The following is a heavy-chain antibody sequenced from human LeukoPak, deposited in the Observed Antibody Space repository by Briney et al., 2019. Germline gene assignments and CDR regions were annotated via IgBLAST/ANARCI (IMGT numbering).Heavy chain of an antibody. J-gene: IGHJ4*02. CDR3: ARDRGNYEEFDY. Sequence: ASVKVSCKASGYTFTGYYMHWGRQAPGQGLEWMGWINPNSGGTNYAQKFQGRVTMTRDTSISTAYMELSRLRSDDTAVYYCARDRGNYEEFDYWGQGTLVTVSS. V-gene: IGHV1-2*02. CDR2: INPNSGGT. D-gene: IGHD3-16*01. CDR1: GYTFTGYY.